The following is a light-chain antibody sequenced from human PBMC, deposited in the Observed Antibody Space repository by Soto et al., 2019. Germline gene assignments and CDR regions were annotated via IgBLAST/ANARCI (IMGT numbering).Light chain of an antibody. V-gene: IGKV1-12*01. CDR2: AAS. CDR1: PGISSW. J-gene: IGKJ1*01. CDR3: QQANSFPWT. Sequence: DIQMTQSPSSVSASVGDRVTITCRASPGISSWLAWYQQKPGKAPNLLIYAASSLQSGVPSRFSGSGSGTDFTLTISSLQPEDFATYYCQQANSFPWTFGQGTKVEIK.